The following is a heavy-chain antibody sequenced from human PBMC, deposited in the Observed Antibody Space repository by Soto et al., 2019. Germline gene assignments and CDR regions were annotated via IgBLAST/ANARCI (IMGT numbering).Heavy chain of an antibody. D-gene: IGHD6-19*01. V-gene: IGHV3-48*02. CDR3: ARDPSLAVALQTHFGY. CDR1: GFTFDSYS. J-gene: IGHJ4*02. CDR2: ISSSSSTI. Sequence: GGSLRLSCAASGFTFDSYSMNWVRQAPGKGLEWVSYISSSSSTIYYTDSVKGRFTISRDNAKNSLYLQMNSLRDEDTAVYYCARDPSLAVALQTHFGYWGQGTLVTVSS.